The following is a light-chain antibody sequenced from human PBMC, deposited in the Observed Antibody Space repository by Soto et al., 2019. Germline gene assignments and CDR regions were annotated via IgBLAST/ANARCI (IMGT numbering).Light chain of an antibody. J-gene: IGKJ1*01. CDR2: AAS. V-gene: IGKV1-39*01. Sequence: DLQMTQSPSSLSASVGGRVTITCRASQSISNYLNWYQQKPGKAPKLLIYAASSLQSGVPSRFSGSGSGTDFTLTISSLQPEDFATYYCQQSYTTPSTFDQGTKVEIK. CDR3: QQSYTTPST. CDR1: QSISNY.